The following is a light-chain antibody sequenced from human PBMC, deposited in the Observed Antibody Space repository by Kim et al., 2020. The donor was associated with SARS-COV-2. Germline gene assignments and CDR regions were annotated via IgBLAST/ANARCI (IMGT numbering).Light chain of an antibody. CDR3: QQYGSSSWT. V-gene: IGKV3-20*01. J-gene: IGKJ1*01. CDR1: QSVSSSY. Sequence: EIVLTQSPGTLSLSPGERATLSCRASQSVSSSYLAWYQQKPGQAPRLLIYGASSRATGIPDRFSGSGSGTDFTLTISRLEPEDFAVYYCQQYGSSSWTFGQATKVSIK. CDR2: GAS.